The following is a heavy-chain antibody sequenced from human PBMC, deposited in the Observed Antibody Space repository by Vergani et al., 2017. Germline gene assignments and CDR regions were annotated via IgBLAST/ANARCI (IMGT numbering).Heavy chain of an antibody. Sequence: EVQLLESGGGLVQPGGSLRLSCAASGFTFSSYAMSWVRQAPGKGLEWVSAISGSGGSTYYADSVKGRFTISRDNSKNTLDLQMNSLRAEDTAVYYCAKDGYCSSTSCYINWFDPWGQGTLVTVSS. CDR3: AKDGYCSSTSCYINWFDP. V-gene: IGHV3-23*01. D-gene: IGHD2-2*02. J-gene: IGHJ5*02. CDR2: ISGSGGST. CDR1: GFTFSSYA.